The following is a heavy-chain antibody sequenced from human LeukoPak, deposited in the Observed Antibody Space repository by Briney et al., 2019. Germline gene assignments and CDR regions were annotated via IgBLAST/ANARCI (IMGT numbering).Heavy chain of an antibody. CDR1: GFTFSSYA. D-gene: IGHD3-3*01. CDR2: ISGSGGGT. Sequence: GGSLRLSCAASGFTFSSYAMSWVRQAPGKGLEWVSAISGSGGGTYYADSVKGRFTISRDNSKNTLYLQMNSLRAEDTAVYYCARDLFLASSLVRPYYYYYYGMDVWGQGTTVTVSS. CDR3: ARDLFLASSLVRPYYYYYYGMDV. V-gene: IGHV3-23*01. J-gene: IGHJ6*02.